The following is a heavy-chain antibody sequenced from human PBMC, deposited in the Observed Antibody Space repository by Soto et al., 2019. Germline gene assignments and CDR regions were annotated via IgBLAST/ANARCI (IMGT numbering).Heavy chain of an antibody. V-gene: IGHV5-10-1*01. CDR1: GYSFTSYW. Sequence: PGESLKISCKGSGYSFTSYWISWVRQVPGKGLEWMGRIDPSDSYTNYSPSFQGHVTISADKSISTAYLQWSSLKASDTAMYYCARETTSVTTPYGMDVWGQGTTVTVSS. CDR3: ARETTSVTTPYGMDV. J-gene: IGHJ6*02. CDR2: IDPSDSYT. D-gene: IGHD4-4*01.